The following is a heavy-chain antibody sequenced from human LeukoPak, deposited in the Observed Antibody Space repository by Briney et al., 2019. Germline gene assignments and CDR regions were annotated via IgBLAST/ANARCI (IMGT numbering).Heavy chain of an antibody. D-gene: IGHD6-6*01. J-gene: IGHJ6*03. CDR2: ISSSSSYI. Sequence: PGGSLRLSCAASGFTFSSYSMNWVRQAPGKGLEWVSSISSSSSYIYYADPVKGRFTISRDNAKNSLYLQMNSLRAEDTAVYYCARDYSSSSGYYYYYMDVWGKGTTVTVSS. CDR3: ARDYSSSSGYYYYYMDV. V-gene: IGHV3-21*01. CDR1: GFTFSSYS.